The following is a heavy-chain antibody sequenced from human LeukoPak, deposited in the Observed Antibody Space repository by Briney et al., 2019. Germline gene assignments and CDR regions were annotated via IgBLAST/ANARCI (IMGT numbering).Heavy chain of an antibody. Sequence: PSETLSLTCAVYGGSFSGYYWSWIRQPAGKGLEWIGRIYTSGSTNYNPSLKSRVTISVDTSKNQFSLKLSSVTAADTAVYYCARGAGTVTSYYYYYYMDVWGKGTTVTISS. CDR3: ARGAGTVTSYYYYYYMDV. D-gene: IGHD4-17*01. CDR1: GGSFSGYY. V-gene: IGHV4-59*10. J-gene: IGHJ6*03. CDR2: IYTSGST.